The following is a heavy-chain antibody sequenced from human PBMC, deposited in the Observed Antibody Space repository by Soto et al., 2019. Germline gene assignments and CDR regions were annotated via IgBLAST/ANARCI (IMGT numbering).Heavy chain of an antibody. CDR1: GGTFSSYT. CDR3: ASGVELYDSRGYMDAFDI. V-gene: IGHV1-69*13. CDR2: IIPIFGTP. Sequence: SVKVSCKASGGTFSSYTINWVRQAPGQGLEWMGGIIPIFGTPNYAQKFQGRVTITAGESTSTAYMELSSLRSEDTAVYYCASGVELYDSRGYMDAFDIWGQGTVVTGSS. D-gene: IGHD3-22*01. J-gene: IGHJ3*02.